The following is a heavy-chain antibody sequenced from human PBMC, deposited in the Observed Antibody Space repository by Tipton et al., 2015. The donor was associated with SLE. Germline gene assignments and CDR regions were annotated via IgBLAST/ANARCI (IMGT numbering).Heavy chain of an antibody. D-gene: IGHD2-2*01. J-gene: IGHJ4*02. CDR3: ARGRYCSSTSCSYYFDY. CDR2: INHSGST. V-gene: IGHV4-34*01. CDR1: GGSFSGYY. Sequence: LRLSCAVYGGSFSGYYWSWIRQPPGKGLEWIGEINHSGSTNYNPSLKSRVTISIDTSKNQFSLKVSSVTAADTAAYYCARGRYCSSTSCSYYFDYWGQGTLVTVSS.